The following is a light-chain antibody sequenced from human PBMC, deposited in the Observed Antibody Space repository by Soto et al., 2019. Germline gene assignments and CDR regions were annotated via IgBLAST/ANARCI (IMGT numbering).Light chain of an antibody. CDR3: QSYDSSLSGWV. CDR2: GNS. V-gene: IGLV1-40*01. J-gene: IGLJ3*02. CDR1: SSKIGAGYD. Sequence: QPVLTQPPSVSGPPGQRVTISCTGSSSKIGAGYDVHWYQQLPGKAPKLLIYGNSNRPSGVPDRFSGSKSGTSASLAITGLQAEDEADYYCQSYDSSLSGWVFGGGTKLTVL.